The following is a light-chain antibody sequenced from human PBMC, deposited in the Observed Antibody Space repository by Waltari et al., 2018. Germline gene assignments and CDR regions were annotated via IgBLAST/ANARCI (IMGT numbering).Light chain of an antibody. V-gene: IGKV3-20*01. CDR1: QSVSSSY. CDR3: QEYRSSRT. Sequence: DIVLTQSPGTLSLSPGERATLSCRASQSVSSSYLAWYRQKPGQAPRLLIFEASRRATGIPDRFSGSGSGTDFTLTISRVEPEDFAVYYCQEYRSSRTFGQGTQVEIK. J-gene: IGKJ1*01. CDR2: EAS.